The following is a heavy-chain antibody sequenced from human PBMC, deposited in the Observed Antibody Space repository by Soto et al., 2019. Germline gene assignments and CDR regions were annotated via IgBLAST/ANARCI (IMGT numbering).Heavy chain of an antibody. J-gene: IGHJ4*02. CDR2: IYSGGST. CDR3: ARATLSAYGYYFDY. V-gene: IGHV3-53*01. Sequence: EVQLVESGGGLIQPGGSLRLSCAASGFTVSSNYMSWVRQAPGKGLEWVSVIYSGGSTYYADSVKGRFTISRDNSKNTLYLQMNSLRAEDTAVYYCARATLSAYGYYFDYWGQGTLVTVSS. CDR1: GFTVSSNY. D-gene: IGHD4-17*01.